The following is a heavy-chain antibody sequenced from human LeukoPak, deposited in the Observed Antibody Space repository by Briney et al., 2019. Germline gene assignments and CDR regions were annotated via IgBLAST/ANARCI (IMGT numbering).Heavy chain of an antibody. CDR3: ARGPIAAAGTGGNNWFDP. CDR1: GYTFTGYY. Sequence: ASVKVSCKASGYTFTGYYMHWVRQAPGQGREWMGRINPNSGGTNYAQKFQGWVTMTRETSISTAHMERSRLRSDDTAVYYCARGPIAAAGTGGNNWFDPWGQGTLVTVSS. J-gene: IGHJ5*02. V-gene: IGHV1-2*04. D-gene: IGHD6-13*01. CDR2: INPNSGGT.